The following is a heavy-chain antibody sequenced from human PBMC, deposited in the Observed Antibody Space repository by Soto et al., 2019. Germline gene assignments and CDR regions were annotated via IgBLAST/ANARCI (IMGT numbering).Heavy chain of an antibody. CDR2: INPSGGST. J-gene: IGHJ4*02. V-gene: IGHV1-46*01. Sequence: GASVKVSCKASGYTFTSYYMHWVRQAPGQGLEWMGIINPSGGSTSYAQKFQGRVTMNRDTSTSTVYMELSSLRSEDTAVYYCARDFTPAETPGDDFDYWGRGTLVTVSS. CDR3: ARDFTPAETPGDDFDY. CDR1: GYTFTSYY. D-gene: IGHD2-15*01.